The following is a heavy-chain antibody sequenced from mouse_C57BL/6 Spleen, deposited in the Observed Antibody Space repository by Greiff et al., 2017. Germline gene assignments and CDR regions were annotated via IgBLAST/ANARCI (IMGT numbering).Heavy chain of an antibody. Sequence: VQLQQSGTVLARPGASVKMSCKTSGYTFTSYWMHWVKQRPGQGLEWIGAIYPGNSDTSYNQKFKGKAKLTAETSASTAYMELSRLTYEDSAVYCWRGGSSYYDFDYWGQGTTLTVSS. D-gene: IGHD1-1*01. V-gene: IGHV1-5*01. CDR3: RGGSSYYDFDY. CDR1: GYTFTSYW. J-gene: IGHJ2*01. CDR2: IYPGNSDT.